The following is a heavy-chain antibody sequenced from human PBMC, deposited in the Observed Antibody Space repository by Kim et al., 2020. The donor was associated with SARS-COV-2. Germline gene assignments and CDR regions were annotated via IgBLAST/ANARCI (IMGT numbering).Heavy chain of an antibody. Sequence: GGSLRLSCEGSGFTVSNNYMSWVRQAPGKGLEWVSVIYGGGTTFYADSVKGRFTISRDNSKNTVFFQMNSLRAGDKAVYYCTTDGGGWKVFHWGQGTRVTLSS. CDR2: IYGGGTT. V-gene: IGHV3-53*01. CDR1: GFTVSNNY. J-gene: IGHJ4*02. D-gene: IGHD3-16*01. CDR3: TTDGGGWKVFH.